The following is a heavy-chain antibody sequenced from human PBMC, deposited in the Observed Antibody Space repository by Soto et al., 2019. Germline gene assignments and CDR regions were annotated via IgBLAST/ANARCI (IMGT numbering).Heavy chain of an antibody. CDR2: ISGSGGST. CDR1: GFTFSSYA. D-gene: IGHD1-26*01. CDR3: AKLVGEPGWFAP. Sequence: GGSLRLSCAACGFTFSSYAMSWVRQAPGKGLEWVSAISGSGGSTYYADSVKGRFTISRNNSKNTLYLQMNSLRAEDTAVYYCAKLVGEPGWFAPWGQGTLATVSS. V-gene: IGHV3-23*01. J-gene: IGHJ5*02.